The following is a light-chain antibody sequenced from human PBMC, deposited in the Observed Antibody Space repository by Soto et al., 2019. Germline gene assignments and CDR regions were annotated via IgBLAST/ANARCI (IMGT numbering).Light chain of an antibody. CDR2: AAS. CDR3: QKSYSTPT. J-gene: IGKJ4*01. CDR1: QSISSY. V-gene: IGKV1-39*01. Sequence: DIQMTQSPSSLSASVGDRVTITCRASQSISSYLNWYQQKPGKAPKLLIYAASSLQSGVPSRFSGSGSGTDFTLTISSLQPEDFATYYCQKSYSTPTLGGGTKVDIK.